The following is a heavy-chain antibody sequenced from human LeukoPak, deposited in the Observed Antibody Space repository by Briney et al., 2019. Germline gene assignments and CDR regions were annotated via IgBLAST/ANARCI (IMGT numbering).Heavy chain of an antibody. CDR1: GFTFSSYV. Sequence: GESLRLSCAASGFTFSSYVMSWVRQAPGKGLEWVSGISSSGGSTYYADSVEGRFTISRDNSKSTLFLQMNSLRAVDTAVYYCAKFGSGWYYGASDIWGQGTMVTISS. D-gene: IGHD6-19*01. CDR3: AKFGSGWYYGASDI. CDR2: ISSSGGST. J-gene: IGHJ3*02. V-gene: IGHV3-23*01.